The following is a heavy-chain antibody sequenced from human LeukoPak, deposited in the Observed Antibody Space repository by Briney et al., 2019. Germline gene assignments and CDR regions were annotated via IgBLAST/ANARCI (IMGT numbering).Heavy chain of an antibody. V-gene: IGHV4-31*03. D-gene: IGHD7-27*01. CDR1: GGSISSGGYY. CDR3: ARDSTSTGDFDY. J-gene: IGHJ4*02. CDR2: ISYSGST. Sequence: PQTLSLTCTVSGGSISSGGYYWSWIRQHPGKGLEWIGYISYSGSTSCNPSLQSRVTISVDTSKNQFSLKLSSVTAADTAVYYCARDSTSTGDFDYWGQGTLVTVSS.